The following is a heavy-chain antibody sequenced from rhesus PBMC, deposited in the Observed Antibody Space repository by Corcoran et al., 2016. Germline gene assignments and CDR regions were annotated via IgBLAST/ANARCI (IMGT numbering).Heavy chain of an antibody. D-gene: IGHD6-25*01. CDR1: GGSITADYY. V-gene: IGHV4-106*01. Sequence: QVQLQESGPGLVKPSATLALTCAVSGGSITADYYWSSIRQPPGKGLEWVGYIYGSGGGTNYNPSLKNRVTISIDTSKNQFSLKLSAVTAADTAVYYCARDGVPGIAAAGTAYWGQGVLVTVSS. J-gene: IGHJ4*01. CDR3: ARDGVPGIAAAGTAY. CDR2: IYGSGGGT.